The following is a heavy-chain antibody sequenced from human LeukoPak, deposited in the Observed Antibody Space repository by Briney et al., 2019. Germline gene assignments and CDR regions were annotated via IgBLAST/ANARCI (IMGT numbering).Heavy chain of an antibody. J-gene: IGHJ5*02. CDR3: ARDREYSSSGLVWFDP. Sequence: PSETLSLTCTVSGGSVSGYYWSWIRQPPGTGLEWIGYIYYSGSTNYNPSLKSRVTISVDTSENQFSLKLTSVTAADTAVYYCARDREYSSSGLVWFDPWGHGILVTVSS. V-gene: IGHV4-59*02. D-gene: IGHD6-6*01. CDR2: IYYSGST. CDR1: GGSVSGYY.